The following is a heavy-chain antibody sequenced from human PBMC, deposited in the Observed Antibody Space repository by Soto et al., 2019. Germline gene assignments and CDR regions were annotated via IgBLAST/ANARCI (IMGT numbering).Heavy chain of an antibody. CDR3: ARENPPFWETAY. Sequence: QVQLQESGPGLVKPSQTLSLTCTVSGGSISSGDYYWSWIRQPPGKGLEWIGYIYYSGSTYYNPSLKRRVTIPVDTSKNQFSLKLSSVTAADTAVYYCARENPPFWETAYWGQGTLVTVSS. CDR1: GGSISSGDYY. D-gene: IGHD3-3*01. J-gene: IGHJ4*02. CDR2: IYYSGST. V-gene: IGHV4-30-4*01.